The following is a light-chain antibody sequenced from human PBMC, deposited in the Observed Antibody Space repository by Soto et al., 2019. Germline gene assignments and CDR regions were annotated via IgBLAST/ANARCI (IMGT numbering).Light chain of an antibody. V-gene: IGKV3-15*01. Sequence: EIVMTQSPATLSVSPGERATLSFRASQRVSRNLAWYQQKPGQAPRLLIYGASTRATGIPARFSGSGSETEFTLTISSLQSEDFAVYYCQQYNNWPPYTFGQGTKVDIK. J-gene: IGKJ2*01. CDR2: GAS. CDR3: QQYNNWPPYT. CDR1: QRVSRN.